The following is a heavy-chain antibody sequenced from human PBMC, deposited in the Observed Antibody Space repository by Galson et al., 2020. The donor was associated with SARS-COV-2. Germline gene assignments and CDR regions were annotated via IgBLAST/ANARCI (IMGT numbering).Heavy chain of an antibody. CDR1: GYTFLDYG. J-gene: IGHJ6*02. CDR3: ARDNKAAMDV. D-gene: IGHD3-10*01. CDR2: ISGYNGDT. Sequence: SVKVSCKTSGYTFLDYGLSWVRQAPGQGLEWMGWISGYNGDTNFAQNLQGRVTMTRDTSTRTAYLEVRSLRSDDTAVYYCARDNKAAMDVWGQGTTVTVSS. V-gene: IGHV1-18*01.